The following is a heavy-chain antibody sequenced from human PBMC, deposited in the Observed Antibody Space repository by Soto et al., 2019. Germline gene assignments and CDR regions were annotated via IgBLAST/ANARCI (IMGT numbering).Heavy chain of an antibody. V-gene: IGHV4-30-2*01. CDR3: ARAHYGDYGYGKDV. D-gene: IGHD4-17*01. Sequence: SETLSLTCAVSGGSISSGGYSWSWIRQPPGKGLEWIGYTYHSGSTYYNPSLKSRVTISVDRSKNQFSLKLSSVTAADTAVYYCARAHYGDYGYGKDVWGQGTTVTVSS. CDR2: TYHSGST. J-gene: IGHJ6*02. CDR1: GGSISSGGYS.